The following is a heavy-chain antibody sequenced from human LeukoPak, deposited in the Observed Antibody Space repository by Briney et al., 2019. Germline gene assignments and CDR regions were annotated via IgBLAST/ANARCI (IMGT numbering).Heavy chain of an antibody. V-gene: IGHV4-39*07. CDR3: ARDQPDVDAFDI. D-gene: IGHD1-14*01. CDR2: IYYSGST. CDR1: GGSISSSSYY. Sequence: PSETLSLTCTVSGGSISSSSYYWGWIRQPPGKGLEWIGSIYYSGSTYYNPSLKSRVTISVDTSKNQFSLKLSSVTAADTAVYYCARDQPDVDAFDIWGQGTMVTVSS. J-gene: IGHJ3*02.